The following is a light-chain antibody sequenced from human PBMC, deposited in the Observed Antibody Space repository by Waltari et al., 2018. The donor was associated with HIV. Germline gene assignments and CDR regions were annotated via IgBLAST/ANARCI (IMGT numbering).Light chain of an antibody. Sequence: SFELTQPPSVSVSPGQTARITCSGDALPKQFAYWYQQKPGQAPVLLIYQDTERPAGIPERFSGSSSGTRVTLTVSGVQAEDEADYYCQSADSSGTWVFGGGTKLTVL. CDR3: QSADSSGTWV. CDR2: QDT. V-gene: IGLV3-25*03. J-gene: IGLJ3*02. CDR1: ALPKQF.